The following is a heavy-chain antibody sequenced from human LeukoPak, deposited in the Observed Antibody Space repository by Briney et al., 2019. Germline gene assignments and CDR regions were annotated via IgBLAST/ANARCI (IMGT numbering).Heavy chain of an antibody. CDR3: AAEIYYDSSGYPPDY. CDR1: GGSISSGDYY. J-gene: IGHJ4*02. Sequence: SETLSLTCTVSGGSISSGDYYWSWIRQPPGKGLEWIGYIYYSGSTYYNPSLKSRVTISVDTSKNQFSLKLSSVTAADTAVYYCAAEIYYDSSGYPPDYWGQGTLVTVSS. V-gene: IGHV4-30-4*01. D-gene: IGHD3-22*01. CDR2: IYYSGST.